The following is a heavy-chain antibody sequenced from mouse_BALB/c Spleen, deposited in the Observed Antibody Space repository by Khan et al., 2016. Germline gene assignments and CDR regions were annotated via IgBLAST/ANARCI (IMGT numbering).Heavy chain of an antibody. V-gene: IGHV1S135*01. D-gene: IGHD2-1*01. CDR3: ARWDGNYVPFAY. CDR1: GYAFTTYN. Sequence: VRLQQSGPELVKPGASVKVSCKGSGYAFTTYNMYWVKQSHGKSLEWIGYIDPYNGVSSYNQKFKDKATLTVDESSSTAYMHLNSLTSADSAVYYCARWDGNYVPFAYWGQGTLVTVSA. CDR2: IDPYNGVS. J-gene: IGHJ3*01.